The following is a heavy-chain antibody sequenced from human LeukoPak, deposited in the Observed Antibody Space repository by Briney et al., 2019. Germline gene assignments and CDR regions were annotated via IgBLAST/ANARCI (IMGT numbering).Heavy chain of an antibody. Sequence: GGSLRLSCAASRFTFSSFSMNWVRQAPGKGLEWVSSISGTSNYIYYAETVKGRFTISRDNAENSLYLQMNSLRAEDTAVYYCARDRYCSSTSCYAFDYWGQGTLVTVSS. CDR1: RFTFSSFS. V-gene: IGHV3-21*01. D-gene: IGHD2-2*01. J-gene: IGHJ4*02. CDR2: ISGTSNYI. CDR3: ARDRYCSSTSCYAFDY.